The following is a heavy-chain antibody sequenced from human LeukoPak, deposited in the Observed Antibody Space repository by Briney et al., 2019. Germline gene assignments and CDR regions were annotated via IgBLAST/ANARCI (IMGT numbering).Heavy chain of an antibody. Sequence: GGSLRLSCAASGFTFNSYSMHWVRQAPGKGLKWVAVISSHGSNKDYADSVKGRFTISRDNSKNTLYLQMNSLRPEDTAIYYCARVDDLDAFDIWGQGTMVTVSS. CDR1: GFTFNSYS. D-gene: IGHD2-2*03. CDR2: ISSHGSNK. V-gene: IGHV3-30*04. J-gene: IGHJ3*02. CDR3: ARVDDLDAFDI.